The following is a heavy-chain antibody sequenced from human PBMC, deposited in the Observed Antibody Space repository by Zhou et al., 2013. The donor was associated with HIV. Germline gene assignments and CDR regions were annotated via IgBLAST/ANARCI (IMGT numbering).Heavy chain of an antibody. V-gene: IGHV1-8*01. CDR3: ARGYAFDP. J-gene: IGHJ5*02. CDR2: MNPNSGKT. Sequence: VQLVQSGPEVKKPGASVKVSCWTSGYSFPTYDVNWVRQVAGQGFEWLGWMNPNSGKTVYAEKFQGRVIMTSETSTTTAYLELSSLTYEDTAVYFCARGYAFDPWGQGTLVTVSS. CDR1: GYSFPTYD. D-gene: IGHD3-16*01.